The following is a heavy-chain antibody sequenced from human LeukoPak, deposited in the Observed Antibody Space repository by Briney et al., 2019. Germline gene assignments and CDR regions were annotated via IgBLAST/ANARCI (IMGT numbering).Heavy chain of an antibody. D-gene: IGHD3-9*01. Sequence: PGGSLRLSCAASGFTFSSYAMSWVRQAPGKGLEWVAVISYDGSNKYYADSVKGRFTISRDNSKNKMYLQMNSLRAEDTAVYYCAKDDRRGPGHSTIFDYWGQGTLVTVSS. CDR3: AKDDRRGPGHSTIFDY. V-gene: IGHV3-30*04. CDR2: ISYDGSNK. CDR1: GFTFSSYA. J-gene: IGHJ4*02.